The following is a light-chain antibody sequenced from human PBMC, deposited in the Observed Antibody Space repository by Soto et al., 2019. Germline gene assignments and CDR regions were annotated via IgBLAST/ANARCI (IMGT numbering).Light chain of an antibody. CDR2: KAS. V-gene: IGKV1-5*03. CDR1: QSILSW. CDR3: QQYDSFSWT. J-gene: IGKJ1*01. Sequence: DIQMNQSPSILSASVGDRVTIACRASQSILSWLAWYQQKPGKAPKLLISKASSLESGVPSRFSGSGSGTAFTLTISSLQPDDSATDYCQQYDSFSWTFGQGTKVE.